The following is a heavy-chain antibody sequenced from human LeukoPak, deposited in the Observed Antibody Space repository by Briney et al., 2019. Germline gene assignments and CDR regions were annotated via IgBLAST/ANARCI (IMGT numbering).Heavy chain of an antibody. D-gene: IGHD2-2*01. J-gene: IGHJ4*02. CDR2: ISWNSGSI. CDR1: GFTFSSYA. Sequence: SLRLSCAASGFTFSSYAMSWVRQAPGKGLEWVSGISWNSGSIGYADSVKGRFTISRDNAKNSLYLQMNSLRAEDTALYYCAKAYCSSASCEWYYFDYWGQGTLVTVSS. V-gene: IGHV3-9*01. CDR3: AKAYCSSASCEWYYFDY.